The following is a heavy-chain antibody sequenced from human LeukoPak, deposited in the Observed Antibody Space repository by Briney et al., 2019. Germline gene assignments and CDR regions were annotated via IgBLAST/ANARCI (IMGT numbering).Heavy chain of an antibody. V-gene: IGHV5-51*01. CDR2: IYPGDSDT. J-gene: IGHJ4*02. CDR3: ARSAPHCSGGSCYSDY. D-gene: IGHD2-15*01. CDR1: GYSFTSYW. Sequence: GESLKISCKGSGYSFTSYWIGWVRQMPGKGLEWMRIIYPGDSDTRYSPSFQGQVTISADKSISTAYLQWSSLKASDTAMYYCARSAPHCSGGSCYSDYWGQGTLVTVSS.